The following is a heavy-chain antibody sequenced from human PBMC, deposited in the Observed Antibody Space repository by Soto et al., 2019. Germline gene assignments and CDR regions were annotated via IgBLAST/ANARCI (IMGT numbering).Heavy chain of an antibody. CDR3: AKDNSWTTTPPYGMDV. Sequence: PGGSLRLSCAASGFTFSSYAMSWVRQAPGKGLEWVSAISGSGGSTYYADSVKGRFTISRDNSKNTLYLQMNSLRAEDTAVYYCAKDNSWTTTPPYGMDVWGQGTLVTVSS. V-gene: IGHV3-23*01. CDR1: GFTFSSYA. D-gene: IGHD4-17*01. J-gene: IGHJ6*02. CDR2: ISGSGGST.